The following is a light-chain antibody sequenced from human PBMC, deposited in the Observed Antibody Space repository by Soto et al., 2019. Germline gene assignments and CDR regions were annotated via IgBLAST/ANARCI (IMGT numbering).Light chain of an antibody. CDR2: GAS. Sequence: EIVSTQPPGTLLPPPGERATLSCRVSQSVSNNYLAWYQQKPGQAPRLLIYGASNRATGIPDRFSGSGSGTDFTLTINRLEPEDFAVYYCQQYIISPFTFGPGTKVDIK. CDR1: QSVSNNY. V-gene: IGKV3-20*01. CDR3: QQYIISPFT. J-gene: IGKJ3*01.